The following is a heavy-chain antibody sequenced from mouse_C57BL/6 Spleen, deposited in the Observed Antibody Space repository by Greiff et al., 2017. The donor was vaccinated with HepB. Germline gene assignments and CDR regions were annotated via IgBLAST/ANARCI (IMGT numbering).Heavy chain of an antibody. CDR1: GFSFTSYG. CDR3: ARNCGSSFAY. D-gene: IGHD1-1*01. CDR2: IWRGGST. J-gene: IGHJ3*01. V-gene: IGHV2-5*01. Sequence: VQLQQSGPGLVQPSQRLSITCTVSGFSFTSYGVHWVRQSPGKGLEWLGVIWRGGSTDYNAAFMSRLSITKDNSKSQVIFKMNSLQADDTAIYYCARNCGSSFAYWGQGTRVTVSA.